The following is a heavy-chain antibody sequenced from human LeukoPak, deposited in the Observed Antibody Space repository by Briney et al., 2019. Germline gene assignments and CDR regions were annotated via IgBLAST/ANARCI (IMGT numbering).Heavy chain of an antibody. CDR2: VSGSGANT. V-gene: IGHV3-23*01. CDR1: GFTFSNYG. J-gene: IGHJ4*02. CDR3: ARLQPLVIPAAKLGFDY. D-gene: IGHD2-2*01. Sequence: GGSLRLSCAASGFTFSNYGMGWVRQTPEKGLEWLSSVSGSGANTYYADSVKGRFTISRDNSRDRIYLQMNSLRTDDTAVYYCARLQPLVIPAAKLGFDYWGQGTLVTVSS.